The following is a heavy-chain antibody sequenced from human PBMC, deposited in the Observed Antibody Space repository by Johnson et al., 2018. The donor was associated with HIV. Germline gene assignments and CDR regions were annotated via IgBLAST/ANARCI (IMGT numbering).Heavy chain of an antibody. Sequence: QVQLVESGGGWVKPGGSLSLSCAASGFTFSDSYMNWIRQAPGKGLEWVSYISGSDGAIWYADSVKGRFTVSRDNAKNSLFLQMDSMRAEDTAVYFCARPPAYLYKAAFSIWGQGTMVTVSS. CDR1: GFTFSDSY. CDR2: ISGSDGAI. J-gene: IGHJ3*02. D-gene: IGHD3-16*02. V-gene: IGHV3-11*01. CDR3: ARPPAYLYKAAFSI.